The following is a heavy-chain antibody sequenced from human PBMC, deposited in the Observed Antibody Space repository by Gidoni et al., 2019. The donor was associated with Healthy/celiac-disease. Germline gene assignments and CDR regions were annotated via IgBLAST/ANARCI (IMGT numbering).Heavy chain of an antibody. J-gene: IGHJ4*02. CDR1: GFTFGAYA. V-gene: IGHV3-49*05. CDR3: TRDTPLTYYYDSSGYDY. CDR2: IRSKAYGGTK. D-gene: IGHD3-22*01. Sequence: EVQLVESGGGLVKPGRSLRLSCTASGFTFGAYAMSWFRQAPGKGLEWVGFIRSKAYGGTKEDAASVKGRFTISRDDSKSIAYLQMNSLKTEDTAVYYCTRDTPLTYYYDSSGYDYWGQGTLVTVSS.